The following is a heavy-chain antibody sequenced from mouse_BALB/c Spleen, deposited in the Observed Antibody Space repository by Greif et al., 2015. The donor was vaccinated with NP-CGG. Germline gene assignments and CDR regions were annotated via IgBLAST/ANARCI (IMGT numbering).Heavy chain of an antibody. Sequence: LVESGAELVKPGASVKLSCKASGYTFTSYWMHWVKQRPGQGLEWIGEINPSNGRTNYNEKFKSKATLTVDKSSSTAYMQLSSLTSEDSAVYYCARRVLYAMDYWGQGTSVTVSS. J-gene: IGHJ4*01. V-gene: IGHV1S81*02. D-gene: IGHD2-14*01. CDR1: GYTFTSYW. CDR3: ARRVLYAMDY. CDR2: INPSNGRT.